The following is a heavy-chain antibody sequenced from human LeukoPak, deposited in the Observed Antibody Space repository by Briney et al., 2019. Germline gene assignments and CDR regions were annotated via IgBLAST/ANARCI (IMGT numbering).Heavy chain of an antibody. D-gene: IGHD1-7*01. CDR1: GFTFSNAW. CDR2: IKSKTDGGTT. V-gene: IGHV3-15*01. J-gene: IGHJ4*02. Sequence: GGSLRLSCAASGFTFSNAWMSWVCQAPGKGLEWVGRIKSKTDGGTTDYAAPVKGRFTISRDDSKNTLFLQMNSLKTEDSAVYYCTTRTTMPPGSYWGQGTLVTVSS. CDR3: TTRTTMPPGSY.